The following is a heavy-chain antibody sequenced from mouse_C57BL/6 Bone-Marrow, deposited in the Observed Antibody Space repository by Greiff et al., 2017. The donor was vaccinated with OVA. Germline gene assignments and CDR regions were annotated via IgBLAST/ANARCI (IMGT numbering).Heavy chain of an antibody. CDR1: GFTFSSYG. J-gene: IGHJ3*01. CDR3: ARKKVVAFAY. D-gene: IGHD1-1*01. CDR2: ISSGGSYT. Sequence: DVQLQESGGDLVKPGGSLKLSCAASGFTFSSYGMSWVRQTPDKRLEWVATISSGGSYTYYPDSVKGRFTISRDNAKNTLYLQMSSLKSEDTAMYYCARKKVVAFAYWGQGTLVTVSA. V-gene: IGHV5-6*01.